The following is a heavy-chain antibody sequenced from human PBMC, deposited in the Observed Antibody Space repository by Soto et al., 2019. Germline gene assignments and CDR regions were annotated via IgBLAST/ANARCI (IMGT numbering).Heavy chain of an antibody. CDR2: ISWNSGNI. D-gene: IGHD5-12*01. CDR3: AKDFTVDLNGYNSFDS. J-gene: IGHJ4*02. V-gene: IGHV3-9*01. CDR1: GFTFDDYA. Sequence: GGSLRLSCAASGFTFDDYAMHWVRQAPGKGLEWVSGISWNSGNIGYADSVEGRFTIARDNAKNALYLQMNSLRPDDTALYYCAKDFTVDLNGYNSFDSWGQGALVTVSS.